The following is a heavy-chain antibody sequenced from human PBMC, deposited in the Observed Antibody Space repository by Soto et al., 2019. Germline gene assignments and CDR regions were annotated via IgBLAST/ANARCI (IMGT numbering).Heavy chain of an antibody. D-gene: IGHD2-15*01. J-gene: IGHJ5*02. CDR1: GYIFTSYG. CDR3: ARGGVGAASGWFDP. Sequence: QVQLVQSGAEVKKPGASVKVSCKASGYIFTSYGITWVRQAPGQGLEWMGWITAYNGNTNYAQKFQGRVTMTTDTSTTKAYMELRSLRSDDTAVYYCARGGVGAASGWFDPWGQGTLVTVSS. V-gene: IGHV1-18*01. CDR2: ITAYNGNT.